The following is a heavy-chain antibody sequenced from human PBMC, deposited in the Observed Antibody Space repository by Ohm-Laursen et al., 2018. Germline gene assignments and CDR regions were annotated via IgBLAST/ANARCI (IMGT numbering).Heavy chain of an antibody. CDR2: ISSSGSTI. CDR1: GFTFSDYY. CDR3: AVYGSGSSLYYYYYGMDV. V-gene: IGHV3-11*04. D-gene: IGHD3-10*01. Sequence: GSLRLSCAASGFTFSDYYMSWIRQAPGKGLEWVSYISSSGSTIYYADSVKGRFTISRDNAKNSLYLQMNSLRTEGTAVYYCAVYGSGSSLYYYYYGMDVWGQGTTVTVSS. J-gene: IGHJ6*02.